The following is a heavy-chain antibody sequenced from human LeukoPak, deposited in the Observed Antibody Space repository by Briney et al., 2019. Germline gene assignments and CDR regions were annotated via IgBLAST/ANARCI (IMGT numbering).Heavy chain of an antibody. Sequence: ASVKVSCKASGGTFSSYAISWVRQAPGQGLEWMGGIILIFGTANYAQKFQGRVTITADESTSTAYMELSSLRSEDTAVYYCARDTGMVATPYYYYYGMDVWGQGTTVTVSS. J-gene: IGHJ6*02. CDR1: GGTFSSYA. V-gene: IGHV1-69*13. CDR3: ARDTGMVATPYYYYYGMDV. CDR2: IILIFGTA. D-gene: IGHD5-12*01.